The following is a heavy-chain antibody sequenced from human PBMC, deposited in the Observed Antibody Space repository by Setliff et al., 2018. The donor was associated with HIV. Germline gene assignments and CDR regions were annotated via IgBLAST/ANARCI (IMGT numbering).Heavy chain of an antibody. D-gene: IGHD5-18*01. CDR3: ARHPIHTYGYGAFDF. CDR2: IYPGDSSS. CDR1: GYSFSRYW. J-gene: IGHJ4*02. Sequence: GESLKISCEGSGYSFSRYWIGWVRQMPGKGLEWMGAIYPGDSSSKYSPSFQGQVTISVDTSISTAYLQWNSLKASDTAIYYCARHPIHTYGYGAFDFWGRGTRVTVSS. V-gene: IGHV5-51*01.